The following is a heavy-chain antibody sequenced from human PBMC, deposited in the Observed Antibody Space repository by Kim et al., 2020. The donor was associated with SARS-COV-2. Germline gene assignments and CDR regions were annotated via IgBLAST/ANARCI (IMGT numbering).Heavy chain of an antibody. CDR3: AKGLIAVTTLIYFDY. J-gene: IGHJ4*02. Sequence: GGSLRLSCAASGFTFSSYAMSWVRQAPGKGLEWVSAISGSGGSTYYADSVKGRFTISRDNSKNTLYLQMNSLRAEDTAVYYCAKGLIAVTTLIYFDYWGQGTLVTVSS. CDR2: ISGSGGST. CDR1: GFTFSSYA. V-gene: IGHV3-23*01. D-gene: IGHD4-17*01.